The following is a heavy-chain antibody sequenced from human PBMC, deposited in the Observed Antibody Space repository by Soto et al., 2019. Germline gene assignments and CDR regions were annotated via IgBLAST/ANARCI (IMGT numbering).Heavy chain of an antibody. CDR1: GYTFTSYG. CDR2: ISAYNGNT. J-gene: IGHJ6*03. V-gene: IGHV1-18*01. D-gene: IGHD1-1*01. CDR3: ASIGRNDVGYYYYYYMDV. Sequence: ASVKVSCKASGYTFTSYGISWVRQAPGQGLEWMGWISAYNGNTNYAQKLQGRVTMTTDTSTSTAYMELRSLRSDDTAVYYCASIGRNDVGYYYYYYMDVWGKGTTVTVSS.